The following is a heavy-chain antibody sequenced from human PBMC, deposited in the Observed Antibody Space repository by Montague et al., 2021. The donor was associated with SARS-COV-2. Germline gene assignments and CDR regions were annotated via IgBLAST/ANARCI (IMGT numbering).Heavy chain of an antibody. D-gene: IGHD5-18*01. CDR2: IYYSGST. Sequence: SETLSLTCTVSGDSISSYYWSRIRQSPGKGLEWIGYIYYSGSTNYNPSLKSRVTISVDTSKNQFSLKLGSVTAADTAVYYCARGQLWFDYWGQGTLVTVSS. J-gene: IGHJ4*02. V-gene: IGHV4-59*08. CDR3: ARGQLWFDY. CDR1: GDSISSYY.